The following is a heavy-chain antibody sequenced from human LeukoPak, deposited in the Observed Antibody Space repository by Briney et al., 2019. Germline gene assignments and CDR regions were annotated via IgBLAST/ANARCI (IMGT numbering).Heavy chain of an antibody. J-gene: IGHJ4*02. Sequence: GGSLRLSCAASGFTFSSYAMSWVRQAPGKGLEWVSVIYSGGSTYYADSVKGRFTISRDNSKNTLYLQMNSLRAEDTAVYYCARDGRRDGYNQWGQGTLVTVSS. CDR2: IYSGGST. D-gene: IGHD5-24*01. V-gene: IGHV3-66*01. CDR3: ARDGRRDGYNQ. CDR1: GFTFSSYA.